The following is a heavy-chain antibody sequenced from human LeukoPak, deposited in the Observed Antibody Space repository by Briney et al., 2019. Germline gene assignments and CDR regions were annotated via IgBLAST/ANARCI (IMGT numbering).Heavy chain of an antibody. V-gene: IGHV3-33*01. CDR3: ARNYDILTDTERGFDL. D-gene: IGHD3-9*01. CDR1: GFTFSTSG. J-gene: IGHJ2*01. CDR2: ICYDGSNK. Sequence: GGSLRLSCAASGFTFSTSGMHWVRQAPGKGLEWAADICYDGSNKYYADSVKGRLTISRDNSKNTLYLQMNSLRAEEQAVYYCARNYDILTDTERGFDLWGRGTLVTVSS.